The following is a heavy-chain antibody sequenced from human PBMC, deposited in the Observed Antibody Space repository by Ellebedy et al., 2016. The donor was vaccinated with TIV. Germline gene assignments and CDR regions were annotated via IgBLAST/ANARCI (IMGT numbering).Heavy chain of an antibody. CDR2: INPSGGST. J-gene: IGHJ4*02. V-gene: IGHV1-46*01. D-gene: IGHD6-19*01. CDR1: GYTLTELS. Sequence: ASVKVSCKVSGYTLTELSMHWVRQAPGQGLEWMGIINPSGGSTSYAQKFQGRVTITRDTSASTAYMELSSLRSEDTAVYYCARREWLGYYDYWGQGTLVTVSS. CDR3: ARREWLGYYDY.